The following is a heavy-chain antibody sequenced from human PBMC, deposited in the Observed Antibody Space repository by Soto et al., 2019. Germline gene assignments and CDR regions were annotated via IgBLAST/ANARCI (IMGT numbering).Heavy chain of an antibody. V-gene: IGHV4-59*12. J-gene: IGHJ4*02. CDR3: AGRRDWLFFDF. D-gene: IGHD3-9*01. CDR2: MYYNGIP. CDR1: GASTTGYY. Sequence: PSETRSLTCTVSGASTTGYYWGWIRQSPGKGLEWIGSMYYNGIPTYNPSLKSRVTISIDTSKNQLFLKLNSVTAADTGIYYCAGRRDWLFFDFWGQGALVTVSS.